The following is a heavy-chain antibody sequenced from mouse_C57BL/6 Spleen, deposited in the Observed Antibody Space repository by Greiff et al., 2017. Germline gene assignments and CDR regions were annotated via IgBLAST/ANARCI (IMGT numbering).Heavy chain of an antibody. CDR2: IYPGDGDT. D-gene: IGHD2-2*01. V-gene: IGHV1-82*01. J-gene: IGHJ1*03. Sequence: VQLQQSGPELVKPGASVKISCKASGYAFSSSWMNWVKQRPGKGLEWIGRIYPGDGDTNYNGKFKGKATLTADTSSNTASLQLSSLTSEDTAVYYCARGGGYYRYFDVWGTGTTVTVSS. CDR1: GYAFSSSW. CDR3: ARGGGYYRYFDV.